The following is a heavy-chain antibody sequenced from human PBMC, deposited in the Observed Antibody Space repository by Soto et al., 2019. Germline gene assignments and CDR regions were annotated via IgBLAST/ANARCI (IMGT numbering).Heavy chain of an antibody. D-gene: IGHD6-13*01. V-gene: IGHV1-18*01. J-gene: IGHJ4*02. CDR1: GYTFSRYG. CDR3: ARASAYSTPWSFDN. CDR2: ISGFNGNT. Sequence: QVQLVQSGAEVKKPVASVRVSCKASGYTFSRYGISWVRQAPGQGLEWMGWISGFNGNTKESEKLQGRVTLTTDTAANTAHMELRGLRSDDTAVYYCARASAYSTPWSFDNWGQGTLVTVSS.